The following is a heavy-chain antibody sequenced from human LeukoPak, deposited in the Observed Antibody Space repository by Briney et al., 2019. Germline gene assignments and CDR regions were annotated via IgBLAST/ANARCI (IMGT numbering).Heavy chain of an antibody. D-gene: IGHD3-22*01. Sequence: SETLSLTCTVSGGSISSYYWSWIRQPAGKGLEWIGRIYTSGSTNYNPSLKSRVTMSVDTSKNQFSLNLRSVTAADTAMYYCARGGPRLYYYYMDVWGKGTTVTISS. CDR3: ARGGPRLYYYYMDV. V-gene: IGHV4-4*07. J-gene: IGHJ6*03. CDR1: GGSISSYY. CDR2: IYTSGST.